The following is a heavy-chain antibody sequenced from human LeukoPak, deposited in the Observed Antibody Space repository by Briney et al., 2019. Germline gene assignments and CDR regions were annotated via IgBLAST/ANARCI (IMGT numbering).Heavy chain of an antibody. D-gene: IGHD3-3*01. V-gene: IGHV4-38-2*02. J-gene: IGHJ5*02. CDR1: GYSISSGYY. Sequence: SESLSLTCAVSGYSISSGYYWGWIRQPPGKGLEWIGSIYHSGSTYYNPSLKSRVTISVDTSKNQFSLKLSSVTAADTALYYCARESAGVDFWSEPRNWFDPWGQGTVVTVSS. CDR2: IYHSGST. CDR3: ARESAGVDFWSEPRNWFDP.